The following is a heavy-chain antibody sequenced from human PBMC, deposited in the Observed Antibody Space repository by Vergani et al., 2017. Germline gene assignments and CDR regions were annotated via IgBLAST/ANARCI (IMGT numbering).Heavy chain of an antibody. J-gene: IGHJ6*04. CDR2: FIPIFGTA. Sequence: QVQLVQSGAEVKKPGSSVKVSCKASGGTFSSYAISWVRQAPGKGLGWMGGFIPIFGTANYAQKFQGRVTITADKSTSTAYMELSSLRSEDTAVYYCSRGLVMVRGVINPISPHYYYGMDVWGEGTTVTVSS. CDR1: GGTFSSYA. V-gene: IGHV1-69*06. D-gene: IGHD3-10*01. CDR3: SRGLVMVRGVINPISPHYYYGMDV.